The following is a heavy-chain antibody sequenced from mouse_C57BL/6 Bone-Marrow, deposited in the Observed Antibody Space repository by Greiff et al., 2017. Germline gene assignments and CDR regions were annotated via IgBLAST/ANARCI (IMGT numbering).Heavy chain of an antibody. CDR3: ATVVHY. CDR2: IDPENGDT. CDR1: GFNIKDDY. J-gene: IGHJ2*01. D-gene: IGHD1-1*01. V-gene: IGHV14-4*01. Sequence: EVQLQESGAELVRPGASVKLSCTASGFNIKDDYMHWVKQRPEQGLEWIGGIDPENGDTKYASKFQGKAIITADTSSNTAYLQLSSLTSEDTAVYYFATVVHYWGQGTTLTVSS.